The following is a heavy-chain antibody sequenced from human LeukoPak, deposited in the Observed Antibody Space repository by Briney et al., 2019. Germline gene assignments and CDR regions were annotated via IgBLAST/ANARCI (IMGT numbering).Heavy chain of an antibody. CDR2: MSYDGSTK. J-gene: IGHJ3*02. Sequence: GRSLRLSCAASGFIFSTYGMHWVRQAPGKGLEWVAVMSYDGSTKYYVDSVKGRFTISRDNSKNMLYPQMNSLRAEDTAVYYCAKDSGELLYGDAFDIWGQGTMVAVSS. CDR1: GFIFSTYG. CDR3: AKDSGELLYGDAFDI. V-gene: IGHV3-30*18. D-gene: IGHD3-10*01.